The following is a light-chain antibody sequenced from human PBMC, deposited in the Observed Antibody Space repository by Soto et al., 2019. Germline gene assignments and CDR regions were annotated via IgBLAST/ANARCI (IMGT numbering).Light chain of an antibody. CDR2: AVS. J-gene: IGKJ5*01. V-gene: IGKV1D-12*01. CDR3: QPAKSFAIT. Sequence: DIRMTQAPGVGVASVGGRVTNTYRASHDIGSWLAWYQQKPGKAPHPLIYAVSSLQSGVPSRFSGSGSGTVFTLPLTSLQPEDFATYFCQPAKSFAITFRQGTRLEIK. CDR1: HDIGSW.